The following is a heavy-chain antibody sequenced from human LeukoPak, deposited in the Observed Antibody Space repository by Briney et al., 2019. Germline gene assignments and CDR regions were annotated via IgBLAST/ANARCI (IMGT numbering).Heavy chain of an antibody. CDR2: ISAYNGNT. Sequence: ASVKVSCKASGYTFASFGITWVRQAPGQGLEWMGWISAYNGNTNYAQKLQGRVTMTTDTSTSTVYMELKSLRSDDTAVYFCARITAEWLVIDYWGQGTLVTVSS. V-gene: IGHV1-18*01. CDR3: ARITAEWLVIDY. J-gene: IGHJ4*02. D-gene: IGHD6-19*01. CDR1: GYTFASFG.